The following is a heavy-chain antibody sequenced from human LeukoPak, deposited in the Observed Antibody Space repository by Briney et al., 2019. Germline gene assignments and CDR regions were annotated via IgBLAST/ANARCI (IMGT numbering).Heavy chain of an antibody. V-gene: IGHV3-7*01. J-gene: IGHJ6*03. Sequence: GGSLRLSCAASGFTFSSYWMSWVRQAPGKGLEWVANIKQDGSEKYYVDSVKGRFTISRDNAKNSLYLQVNSLRAEDTAVYYCARESTVVVSAATGEYYYYYKDVWGKGTTVTVSS. CDR1: GFTFSSYW. D-gene: IGHD2-2*01. CDR3: ARESTVVVSAATGEYYYYYKDV. CDR2: IKQDGSEK.